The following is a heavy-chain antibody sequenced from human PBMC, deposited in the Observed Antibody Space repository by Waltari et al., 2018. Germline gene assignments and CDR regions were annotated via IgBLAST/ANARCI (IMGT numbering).Heavy chain of an antibody. CDR2: MYYSGST. CDR1: GDSISSSSYY. Sequence: QLQLQESGPGLVKASETLSLTCTVSGDSISSSSYYWGWVRQPPGKGLEWIGNMYYSGSTDYSPSLKGRVTISGDTSKSQFSLKLSSVTAADTSMYYCVRHARTTSGGKHFDHWGQGMLVTVSP. D-gene: IGHD2-15*01. J-gene: IGHJ4*02. V-gene: IGHV4-39*01. CDR3: VRHARTTSGGKHFDH.